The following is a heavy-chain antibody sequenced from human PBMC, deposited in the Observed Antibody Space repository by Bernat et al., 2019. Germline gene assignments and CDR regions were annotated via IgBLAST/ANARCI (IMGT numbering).Heavy chain of an antibody. CDR3: ARERAVAGTDAFDI. J-gene: IGHJ3*02. D-gene: IGHD6-19*01. Sequence: QVQLVQSGSEVKKPGASVKVSCKASGYTFTSYGISWVRQAPGQGLEWMGWISTYNGNTTYAQKLQGRVTMSTDTSTSTAYMELRSLRSDDTAVYYCARERAVAGTDAFDIWGQGTMVTVSS. CDR1: GYTFTSYG. V-gene: IGHV1-18*01. CDR2: ISTYNGNT.